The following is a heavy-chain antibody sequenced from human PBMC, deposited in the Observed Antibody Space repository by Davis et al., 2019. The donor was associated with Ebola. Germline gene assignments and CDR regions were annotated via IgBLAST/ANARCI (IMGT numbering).Heavy chain of an antibody. CDR3: TSFIQDDDY. CDR1: GFTFSGSA. D-gene: IGHD5-18*01. Sequence: PSETLSLTCAASGFTFSGSAMHWVRQASGKGLEWVGRIRSKANSYATAYAASVKGRFTISRDDSKNTAYLQMNSLKTEDTAVYYCTSFIQDDDYWGQGTLVTVSS. CDR2: IRSKANSYAT. J-gene: IGHJ4*02. V-gene: IGHV3-73*01.